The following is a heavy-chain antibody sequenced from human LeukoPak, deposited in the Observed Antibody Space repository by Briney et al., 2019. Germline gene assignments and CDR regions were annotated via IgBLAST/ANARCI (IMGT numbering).Heavy chain of an antibody. D-gene: IGHD6-19*01. V-gene: IGHV3-20*04. CDR3: ARGEQGSSGWYGAWYYYYYMDV. J-gene: IGHJ6*03. Sequence: GGSLRLSCAASGFTFDDYGMSWVRQAPGKGLEWVSGINWNGGSTGYADSVKGRFTISRDNAKNSLYLQMNSLRAEDTALYYCARGEQGSSGWYGAWYYYYYMDVWGKGTTVTISS. CDR1: GFTFDDYG. CDR2: INWNGGST.